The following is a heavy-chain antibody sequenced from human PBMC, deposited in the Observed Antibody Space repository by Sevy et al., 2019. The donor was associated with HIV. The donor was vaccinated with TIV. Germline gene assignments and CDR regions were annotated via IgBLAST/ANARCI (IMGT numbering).Heavy chain of an antibody. Sequence: ASMKVSCKVSGDTLNVLSMHWVRQAPGKGLEWMATFDPEDDETFYAQKFQGRVTLTEDTSTGTAYMGLSSLRSEDTALYFCATTKDYYDSSGYPFYDWGQGTLVTVSS. J-gene: IGHJ4*02. D-gene: IGHD3-22*01. CDR3: ATTKDYYDSSGYPFYD. CDR2: FDPEDDET. V-gene: IGHV1-24*01. CDR1: GDTLNVLS.